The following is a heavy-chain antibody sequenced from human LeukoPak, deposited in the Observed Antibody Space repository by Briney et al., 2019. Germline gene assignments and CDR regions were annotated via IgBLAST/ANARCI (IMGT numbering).Heavy chain of an antibody. CDR2: IKSDGSDK. CDR3: ARNSRYSFDI. J-gene: IGHJ3*02. CDR1: GFTFSSYW. V-gene: IGHV3-7*04. Sequence: GGSLRLSCTASGFTFSSYWMSWVRQAPGKGLEWVAHIKSDGSDKYYVDSVKGRFTISRDNAKNSLYLPMNSLRAEDTAVYYCARNSRYSFDIWGQGTIVTVSS. D-gene: IGHD2/OR15-2a*01.